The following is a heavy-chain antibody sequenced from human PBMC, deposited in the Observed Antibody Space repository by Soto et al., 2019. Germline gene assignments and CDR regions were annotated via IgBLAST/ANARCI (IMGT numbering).Heavy chain of an antibody. CDR1: GYTFTNYF. J-gene: IGHJ4*02. V-gene: IGHV1-46*01. CDR2: INPDGGWT. CDR3: ARAAYSGPDY. D-gene: IGHD4-4*01. Sequence: ASVKVSFKAFGYTFTNYFMHWLRQAPGQGLEWMATINPDGGWTRYGQSYQGRLTLTRDAAANTVYMDLNSLTSDDAAVYYCARAAYSGPDYWGQGTLVTVSS.